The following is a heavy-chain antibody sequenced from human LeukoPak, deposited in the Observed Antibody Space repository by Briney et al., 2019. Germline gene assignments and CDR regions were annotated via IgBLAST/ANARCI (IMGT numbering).Heavy chain of an antibody. CDR2: INHSGST. Sequence: PSETLSLTCAVYGGSFSGYYWSWIRQPPGKGLEWVGEINHSGSTNYNPSLKSRVTISVDTSKNQFSLKLSSVTAADTAVYYCARVVRFQFDPWGQGTLVTVSS. J-gene: IGHJ5*02. CDR1: GGSFSGYY. D-gene: IGHD3-3*01. V-gene: IGHV4-34*01. CDR3: ARVVRFQFDP.